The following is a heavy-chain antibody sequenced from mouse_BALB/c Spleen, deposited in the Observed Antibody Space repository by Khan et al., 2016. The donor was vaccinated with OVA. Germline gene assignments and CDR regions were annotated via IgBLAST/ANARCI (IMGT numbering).Heavy chain of an antibody. CDR2: IWSDGST. D-gene: IGHD2-10*01. J-gene: IGHJ4*01. CDR3: ARQPYYHYNIMDY. CDR1: GFSLTIYD. Sequence: QVQLKESGPGLAAPSQSLSITCTISGFSLTIYDVHWVRQPPGKGLEWLAVIWSDGSTSYNSALKSRLTITKDNSQSQVFLKMNSLQTDDTAIYFCARQPYYHYNIMDYWGQGTSVTVSS. V-gene: IGHV2-6-1*01.